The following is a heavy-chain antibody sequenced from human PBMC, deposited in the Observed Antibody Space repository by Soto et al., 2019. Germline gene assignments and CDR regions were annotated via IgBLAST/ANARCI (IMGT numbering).Heavy chain of an antibody. V-gene: IGHV5-10-1*01. Sequence: GESLKISCKGSGYSFTSYWIIWVRQMPGKGLEWMGRIDPSDSYTNYSPSFQGHVTISADKSISTAYLQWSSLKASDTAMYYCARRETWLDTYYYYGMDVWGQGTTVTVSS. CDR1: GYSFTSYW. J-gene: IGHJ6*02. D-gene: IGHD5-18*01. CDR2: IDPSDSYT. CDR3: ARRETWLDTYYYYGMDV.